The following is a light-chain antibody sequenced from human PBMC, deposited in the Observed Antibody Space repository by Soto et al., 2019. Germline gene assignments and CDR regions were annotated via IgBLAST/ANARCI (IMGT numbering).Light chain of an antibody. CDR3: QTWGTSNVI. CDR1: SGHSSYA. CDR2: LNSDGSH. Sequence: QPVLTQSPSASASLGASVKLTCTLSSGHSSYAIAWHQQQPEKGPRYLMKLNSDGSHNKADGIPDRFSGSSSGAERYLTISSLQSEDEAAYYCQTWGTSNVIFGGGTKLTVL. V-gene: IGLV4-69*01. J-gene: IGLJ2*01.